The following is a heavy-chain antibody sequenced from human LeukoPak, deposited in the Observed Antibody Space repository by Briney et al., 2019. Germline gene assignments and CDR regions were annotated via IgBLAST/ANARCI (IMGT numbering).Heavy chain of an antibody. Sequence: ASVKVSCRTSGYTFPGYYMHWVRQAPGQGLEWMGRINPNTGVTNYAQKFQGRVTMTRDTSISTAYMELRSLRSDDTAVYYCASIYDFWSGYLGHDAFDIWGQGTMVSVSS. J-gene: IGHJ3*02. CDR1: GYTFPGYY. D-gene: IGHD3-3*01. V-gene: IGHV1-2*06. CDR2: INPNTGVT. CDR3: ASIYDFWSGYLGHDAFDI.